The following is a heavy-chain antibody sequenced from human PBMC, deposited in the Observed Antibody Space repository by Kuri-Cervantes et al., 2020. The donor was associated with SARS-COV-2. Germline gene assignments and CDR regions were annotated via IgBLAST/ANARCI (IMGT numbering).Heavy chain of an antibody. V-gene: IGHV4-59*11. J-gene: IGHJ4*02. CDR1: GGSISSHY. CDR2: IYYSGST. CDR3: ARGRPHRLLWFGDLCDY. Sequence: GSLRLSCTVSGGSISSHYWSWIRQPPGKGLEWIGYIYYSGSTNYNPSLKSRVTMSVDTSKNQFSLKLSSVTAADTAVYYCARGRPHRLLWFGDLCDYWGQGTLVTVSS. D-gene: IGHD3-10*01.